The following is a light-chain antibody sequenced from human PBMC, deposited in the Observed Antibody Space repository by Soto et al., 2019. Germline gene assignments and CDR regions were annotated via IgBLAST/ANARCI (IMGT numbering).Light chain of an antibody. Sequence: DIQMTQSPSTLSASVGDRVTITCRASQSISSWLAWYQQKPGKAPKLLIYDASSLESGVPSRFGGSGSGTEFTLTISSLQPDDFATYYCQQYNSYSGVTFGPGTKVDIK. CDR3: QQYNSYSGVT. CDR1: QSISSW. V-gene: IGKV1-5*01. CDR2: DAS. J-gene: IGKJ3*01.